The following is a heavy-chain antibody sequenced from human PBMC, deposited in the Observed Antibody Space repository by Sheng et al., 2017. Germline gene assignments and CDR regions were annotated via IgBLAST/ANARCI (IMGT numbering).Heavy chain of an antibody. J-gene: IGHJ4*02. Sequence: EVHLVQSGAEVKKPGATVKISCKVSGYTFRDYYIHWVQQAPGKGLKWMGRVDPKDGETIYAENFQGRVTITADTSRDTAYMELRSLTSEDTAVYFCATPPGYSYGYVYWGQGNPGPPSP. D-gene: IGHD5-18*01. CDR2: VDPKDGET. CDR1: GYTFRDYY. V-gene: IGHV1-69-2*01. CDR3: ATPPGYSYGYVY.